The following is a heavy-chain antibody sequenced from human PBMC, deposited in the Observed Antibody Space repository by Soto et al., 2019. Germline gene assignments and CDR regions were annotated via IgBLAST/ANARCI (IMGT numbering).Heavy chain of an antibody. D-gene: IGHD5-12*01. Sequence: QVQLQESGPGLVKPSETLSLTCTVAGGSISSHYWSWIRQPPGKGLEWIGYIYYSGSTPYKPSLKSRVSISVDTSKNQFSLKLSSVTAADTAVYHCAIGRRSGHVLFDYLGQGARVTVSS. V-gene: IGHV4-59*11. J-gene: IGHJ4*02. CDR2: IYYSGST. CDR1: GGSISSHY. CDR3: AIGRRSGHVLFDY.